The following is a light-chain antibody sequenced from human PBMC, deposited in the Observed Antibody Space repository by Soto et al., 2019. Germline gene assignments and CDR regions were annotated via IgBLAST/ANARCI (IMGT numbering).Light chain of an antibody. V-gene: IGKV3-20*01. CDR3: QQYGGSPRT. J-gene: IGKJ1*01. Sequence: EIVLTQSPGTLSLSPGERAILSCRASQSVTGSYLAWYRQKPGQAPRLLIYGASSRATGIPDRFSGSESGTDFTLTIARLEPEDFAVYYCQQYGGSPRTFGQGTKVEMK. CDR1: QSVTGSY. CDR2: GAS.